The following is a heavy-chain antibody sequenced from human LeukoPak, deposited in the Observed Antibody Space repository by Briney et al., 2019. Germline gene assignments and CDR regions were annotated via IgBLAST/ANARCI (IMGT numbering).Heavy chain of an antibody. V-gene: IGHV3-30*18. CDR2: ISYGGSNR. CDR3: AKDLQGHYAPDY. J-gene: IGHJ4*02. CDR1: GFTFSSSD. Sequence: GESLRLSCAASGFTFSSSDLHWVRQAPGKGLEWVAVISYGGSNRYYADSVKGRSTISRDNSKNTLYLQMNSLRTEDTAVYYCAKDLQGHYAPDYWGQGTLVTVSS. D-gene: IGHD2-2*01.